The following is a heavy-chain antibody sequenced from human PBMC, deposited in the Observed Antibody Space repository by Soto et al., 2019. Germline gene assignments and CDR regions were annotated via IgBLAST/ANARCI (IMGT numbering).Heavy chain of an antibody. CDR1: GFTFSSYA. Sequence: GGSLRLSCAASGFTFSSYAMSWVRQAPGKGLEWVSAISGSGGSTYYADSVKGRFTISRDNSKNTLYLQMNSLRAEDTAVYYCANSKGGIVGATPDYWGQGTLVTVSS. J-gene: IGHJ4*02. V-gene: IGHV3-23*01. CDR2: ISGSGGST. D-gene: IGHD1-26*01. CDR3: ANSKGGIVGATPDY.